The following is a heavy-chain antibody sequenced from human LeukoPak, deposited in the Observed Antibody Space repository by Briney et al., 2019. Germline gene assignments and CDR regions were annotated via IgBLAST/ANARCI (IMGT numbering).Heavy chain of an antibody. J-gene: IGHJ5*02. Sequence: ASVKVSCKASGGTFSSYAISWVRQAPGRGLEWMGGIIPIFGTANYAQKFQGRVTITADKSTSTAYMELSSLRSEDTAVYYCARDRVGRGWFDPWGQGTLVTVSS. CDR1: GGTFSSYA. CDR2: IIPIFGTA. D-gene: IGHD1-26*01. CDR3: ARDRVGRGWFDP. V-gene: IGHV1-69*06.